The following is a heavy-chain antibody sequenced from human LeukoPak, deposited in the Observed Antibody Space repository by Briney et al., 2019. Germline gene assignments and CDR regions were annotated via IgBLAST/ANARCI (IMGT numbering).Heavy chain of an antibody. V-gene: IGHV1-69*06. Sequence: ASVKVSCKASGGTFSSHAISWVRQAPGQGLEWMGGIIPIFGTANYAQKFQGRVTITADKSPSTAYMELSSLRSEDTAVYYCARSRADYDILTGYPYYFDYWGQGTLVTVSS. D-gene: IGHD3-9*01. J-gene: IGHJ4*02. CDR1: GGTFSSHA. CDR3: ARSRADYDILTGYPYYFDY. CDR2: IIPIFGTA.